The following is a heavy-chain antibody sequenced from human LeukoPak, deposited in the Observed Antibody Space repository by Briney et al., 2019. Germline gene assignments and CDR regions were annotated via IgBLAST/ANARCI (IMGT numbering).Heavy chain of an antibody. J-gene: IGHJ4*02. CDR3: ARDGDVSGYSD. CDR1: GFTLSSYW. D-gene: IGHD3-22*01. V-gene: IGHV3-7*01. Sequence: GGSLRLSCAASGFTLSSYWTSWVRQAPGKGLEWVANIKQDGSEKYYVDSVKGRFAISRDNAKNSLYLQMNSLRAEDTAVYYCARDGDVSGYSDWGQGTLVTVSS. CDR2: IKQDGSEK.